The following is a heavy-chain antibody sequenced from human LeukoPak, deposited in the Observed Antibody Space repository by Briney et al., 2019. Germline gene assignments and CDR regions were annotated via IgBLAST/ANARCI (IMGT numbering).Heavy chain of an antibody. D-gene: IGHD6-13*01. CDR3: ARDDGIAAAGTHAFDI. Sequence: NPSQTLSLTCTVSGGSISSGSYYWSWIRQPAGKGLEWIGRIYTSGSTNYNPSLKSRVTISVDTSKNQFSLKLSSVTAADTAVYYCARDDGIAAAGTHAFDIWGQGTMVTVSS. CDR1: GGSISSGSYY. CDR2: IYTSGST. J-gene: IGHJ3*02. V-gene: IGHV4-61*02.